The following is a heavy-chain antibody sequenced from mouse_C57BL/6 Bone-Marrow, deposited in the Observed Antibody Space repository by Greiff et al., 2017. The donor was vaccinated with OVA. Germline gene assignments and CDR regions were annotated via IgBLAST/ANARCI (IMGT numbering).Heavy chain of an antibody. J-gene: IGHJ2*01. CDR1: GYSFTGYF. Sequence: VQLKQSGPELVKPGDSVKISCKASGYSFTGYFMNWVMQSHGKSLEWIGRINPYNGDTFYNQKFKGKATLTVDKSSSTAHMELRSLTSEDSAVYYCARTDYGSSLVDYWGQGTTLTVSS. CDR2: INPYNGDT. V-gene: IGHV1-20*01. D-gene: IGHD1-1*01. CDR3: ARTDYGSSLVDY.